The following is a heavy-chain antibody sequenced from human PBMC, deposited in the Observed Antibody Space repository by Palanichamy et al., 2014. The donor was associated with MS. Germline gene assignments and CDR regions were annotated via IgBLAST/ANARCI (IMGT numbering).Heavy chain of an antibody. CDR3: TTLVVVTWGMDV. CDR1: GFTFSGSA. D-gene: IGHD3-22*01. Sequence: EVQLVESGGGLVQPGGSLKLSCAASGFTFSGSAMHWVRQASGKGLEWVGRIRSKANSYATAYAASVKGRFTISRDDSKNTAYLQMNSLKTEDTAVYCCTTLVVVTWGMDVWGQGTTVTVSS. J-gene: IGHJ6*02. CDR2: IRSKANSYAT. V-gene: IGHV3-73*02.